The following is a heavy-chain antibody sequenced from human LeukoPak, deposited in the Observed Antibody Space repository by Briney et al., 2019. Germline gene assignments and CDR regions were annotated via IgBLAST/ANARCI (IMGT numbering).Heavy chain of an antibody. Sequence: GGSLRLSCAASGFTFSSYAMSWVRQAPGKGLEWVSAISGSGGSTYYADSVKGRFTISRDNPKNTLYLQMNSLRAEDTAVYYCARVTAKYYFDYWGQGTLVTVSS. J-gene: IGHJ4*02. D-gene: IGHD2-21*02. CDR3: ARVTAKYYFDY. CDR2: ISGSGGST. CDR1: GFTFSSYA. V-gene: IGHV3-23*01.